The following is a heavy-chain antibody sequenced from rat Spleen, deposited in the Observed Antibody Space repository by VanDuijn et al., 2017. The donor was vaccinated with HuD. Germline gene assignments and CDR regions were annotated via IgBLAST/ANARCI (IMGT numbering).Heavy chain of an antibody. CDR1: GFTFSNYY. D-gene: IGHD3-4*01. CDR3: TREETLYWYFDF. J-gene: IGHJ1*01. V-gene: IGHV5-25*01. CDR2: INSDGGNT. Sequence: EVQLVESGGGLVRPGRSMKLSCAASGFTFSNYYMAWVRQAPRKGLEWVSSINSDGGNTYFRDSVKGRFPISRDNAKNTLYLQMDSLRSEDTATYYCTREETLYWYFDFWGPGTMVTVSS.